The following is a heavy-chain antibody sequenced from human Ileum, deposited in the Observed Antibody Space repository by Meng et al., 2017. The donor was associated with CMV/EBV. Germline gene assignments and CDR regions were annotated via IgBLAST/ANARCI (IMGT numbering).Heavy chain of an antibody. CDR3: AKDRRALRQGGALDI. CDR1: GFTFSSYA. Sequence: GESLKISCAASGFTFSSYAMSWVRQAPGKGLEWVSAISGSGGSTYYADSVKGRFTISRDNSKNTLYLQMNSLRAEDTAVYYCAKDRRALRQGGALDIWGQGTMVTVSS. V-gene: IGHV3-23*01. CDR2: ISGSGGST. J-gene: IGHJ3*02. D-gene: IGHD2-8*01.